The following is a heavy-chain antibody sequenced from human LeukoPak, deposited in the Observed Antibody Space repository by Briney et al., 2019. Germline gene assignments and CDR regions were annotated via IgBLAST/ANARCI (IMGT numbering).Heavy chain of an antibody. V-gene: IGHV4-4*02. CDR3: ASAAAGTSSYYFDY. CDR1: GGSISSSNW. J-gene: IGHJ4*02. D-gene: IGHD6-13*01. CDR2: IYHSGST. Sequence: PSETLSLTCAVSGGSISSSNWWSWVRQPPGKGLEWIGEIYHSGSTNYNPSLKSRVTISVDKSKNQFSLKLSSVTAADTAVYYCASAAAGTSSYYFDYWGQGTLVTVSS.